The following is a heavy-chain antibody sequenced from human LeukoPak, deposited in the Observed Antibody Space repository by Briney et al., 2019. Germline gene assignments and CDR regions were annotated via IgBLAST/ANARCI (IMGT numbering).Heavy chain of an antibody. CDR1: GFTFSSYA. V-gene: IGHV3-30*04. CDR3: ARGVRWIHLWLDY. D-gene: IGHD5-18*01. Sequence: GGSLRLSCAASGFTFSSYAMHWVRQAPGKGLEWVAVISYDGSNKYYADSVKGRFTISRDNSKNTLYLQMNSLRAEDTAVYYCARGVRWIHLWLDYWGQGTLVTVSS. J-gene: IGHJ4*02. CDR2: ISYDGSNK.